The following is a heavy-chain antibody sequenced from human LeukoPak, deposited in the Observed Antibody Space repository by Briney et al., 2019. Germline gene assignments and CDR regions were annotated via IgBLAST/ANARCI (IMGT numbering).Heavy chain of an antibody. D-gene: IGHD2-15*01. CDR2: ISGDGGST. V-gene: IGHV3-43*02. CDR3: AKVEGGYCSGSSCFGAFDI. J-gene: IGHJ3*02. CDR1: GFTFDDYA. Sequence: GGSLRLSCAASGFTFDDYAMHWVRQAPGKGLEWVSLISGDGGSTYYADSVKGRFTISRDNSKGSLYLQMNSLRTEDTALYYCAKVEGGYCSGSSCFGAFDIWGQGTMVTVSS.